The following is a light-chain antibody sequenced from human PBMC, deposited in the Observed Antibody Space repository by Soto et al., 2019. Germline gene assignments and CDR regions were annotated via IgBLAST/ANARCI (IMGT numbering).Light chain of an antibody. Sequence: DIHLTQSPSFLSASVGDRVTITCRPSQAVPNNMAWYQQKPGKPPKLLIYEESTLHSGVPSRLRGRKSGTQFTLTIDSLQPEDSATYYCQQVKTYPRTFGGGTKVEIK. CDR3: QQVKTYPRT. CDR2: EES. V-gene: IGKV1-9*01. CDR1: QAVPNN. J-gene: IGKJ4*02.